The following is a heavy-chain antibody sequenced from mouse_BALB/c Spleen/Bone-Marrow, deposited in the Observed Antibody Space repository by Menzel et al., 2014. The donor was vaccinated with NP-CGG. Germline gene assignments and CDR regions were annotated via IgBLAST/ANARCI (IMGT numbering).Heavy chain of an antibody. CDR3: ARVYYGYDGTSSWFAY. J-gene: IGHJ3*01. Sequence: EVQLQQSGPELVKPGAPVKMSCKASGYTFTNYVMHWVKQKPGQGLEWIGYINPYNDGTKYNEKFKGKATLTSDKSSSTAYMDLSSLTSEDSAVYYCARVYYGYDGTSSWFAYWGQGTLVTVSA. V-gene: IGHV1-14*01. CDR1: GYTFTNYV. CDR2: INPYNDGT. D-gene: IGHD2-2*01.